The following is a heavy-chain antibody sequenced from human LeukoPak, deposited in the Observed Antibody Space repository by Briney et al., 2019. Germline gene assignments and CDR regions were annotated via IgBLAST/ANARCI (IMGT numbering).Heavy chain of an antibody. J-gene: IGHJ4*02. CDR1: GFTLSDYA. D-gene: IGHD1-26*01. V-gene: IGHV3-23*01. CDR3: AKVPWVGTIT. CDR2: ISGSDGHT. Sequence: GGSLRLSCAASGFTLSDYAMNWVRQAPGEGLEWLSGISGSDGHTFYADSVKGRFTLPRDNSKNTLYLQMNNLRADDTAIYYCAKVPWVGTITWGQGTLVIVSS.